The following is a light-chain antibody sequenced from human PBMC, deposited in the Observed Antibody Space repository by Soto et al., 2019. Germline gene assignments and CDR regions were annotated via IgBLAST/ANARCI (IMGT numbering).Light chain of an antibody. CDR1: QSVRDN. Sequence: EILLTQSPATLAVSPGEGATLSCRASQSVRDNLAWYQQKPGQAPRLLIYRASTRATGAPARFSGSGSGTEFTLTISSLQSEDVSVYFCQHYNFWPHTFGQGTKVDIK. CDR3: QHYNFWPHT. V-gene: IGKV3-15*01. J-gene: IGKJ2*01. CDR2: RAS.